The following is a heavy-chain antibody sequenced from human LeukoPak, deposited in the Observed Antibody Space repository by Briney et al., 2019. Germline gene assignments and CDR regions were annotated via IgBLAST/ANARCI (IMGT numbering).Heavy chain of an antibody. CDR3: SSTSLAWAGFDY. CDR1: GFTFSIYA. Sequence: GRSLRLSCAASGFTFSIYAMSWVRQAPGKGLEWVSAISGSGGSTYYADSVKGRFSISRDNSKNTLYLQMNSLRAEDTAVYYCSSTSLAWAGFDYWGQGTLVTVSS. J-gene: IGHJ4*02. CDR2: ISGSGGST. D-gene: IGHD2-2*01. V-gene: IGHV3-23*01.